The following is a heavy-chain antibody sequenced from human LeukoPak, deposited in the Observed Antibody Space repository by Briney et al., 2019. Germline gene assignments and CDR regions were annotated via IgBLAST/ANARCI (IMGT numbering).Heavy chain of an antibody. CDR2: ISGSGGST. D-gene: IGHD2-15*01. Sequence: GGSLRLSCAASGFTFSSYAMSWVRQAPGKGLVWVSAISGSGGSTYYADSVKGRFTISRDNSKNTLYLQMNSLRAEDTAVYYCASRGSGLGSAFDIWGQGTMVTVSS. J-gene: IGHJ3*02. CDR3: ASRGSGLGSAFDI. CDR1: GFTFSSYA. V-gene: IGHV3-23*01.